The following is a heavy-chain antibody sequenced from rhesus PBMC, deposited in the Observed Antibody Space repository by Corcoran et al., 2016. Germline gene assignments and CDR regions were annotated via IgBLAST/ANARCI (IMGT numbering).Heavy chain of an antibody. Sequence: QVQLQESGPGLVKASETLPLTCAVSGPYISNTYWTSIRQAPDKGLECIGRICGSGGSTSYNPSLKTRVTISIDTSNNQFSLNLNSVTATDTAVYYCARGLPWDGLQSWGQGVVVTVSS. CDR1: GPYISNTY. J-gene: IGHJ6*01. V-gene: IGHV4S2*01. CDR3: ARGLPWDGLQS. D-gene: IGHD1-44*01. CDR2: ICGSGGST.